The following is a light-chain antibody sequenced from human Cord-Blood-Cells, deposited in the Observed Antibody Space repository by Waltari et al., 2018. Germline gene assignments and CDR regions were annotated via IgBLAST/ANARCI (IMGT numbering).Light chain of an antibody. J-gene: IGLJ2*01. CDR2: KDS. CDR3: QSADSSGTYGV. V-gene: IGLV3-25*02. CDR1: ALPKQY. Sequence: SYELTQPPSVSVSPGQTARTTCSGDALPKQYAYWYQQKPGQAPVLVIYKDSERPSGIPERFSGPSSGTTVTLTISGVQAEDEADYYCQSADSSGTYGVFGGGTKLTVL.